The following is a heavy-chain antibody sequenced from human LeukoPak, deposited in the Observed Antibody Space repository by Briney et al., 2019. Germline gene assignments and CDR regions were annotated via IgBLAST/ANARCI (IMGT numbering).Heavy chain of an antibody. D-gene: IGHD2-2*01. Sequence: SGTLSLTCAASGGSISSSNWWSWVRQPPGKGLEWIGEIYHSGSTNYNPSLKSRVTISVDKSKNQFSLTLSSVTAADTAVYYCARVARCTSCFDVDYWGQGTLVTVSS. V-gene: IGHV4-4*02. CDR2: IYHSGST. CDR1: GGSISSSNW. J-gene: IGHJ4*02. CDR3: ARVARCTSCFDVDY.